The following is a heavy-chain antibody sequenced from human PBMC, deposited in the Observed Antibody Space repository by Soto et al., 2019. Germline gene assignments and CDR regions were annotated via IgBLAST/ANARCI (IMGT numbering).Heavy chain of an antibody. J-gene: IGHJ4*02. V-gene: IGHV4-4*07. D-gene: IGHD6-13*01. CDR1: GGSISSFY. Sequence: LALTCIVSGGSISSFYWSWIRQPAGKGLEWIGRIYSGGRNNYNPSLKSRVTMSVDTSKNQFSLRLSSVTAADTAMYYCARGSSRWDYWGPGTLVTVSS. CDR2: IYSGGRN. CDR3: ARGSSRWDY.